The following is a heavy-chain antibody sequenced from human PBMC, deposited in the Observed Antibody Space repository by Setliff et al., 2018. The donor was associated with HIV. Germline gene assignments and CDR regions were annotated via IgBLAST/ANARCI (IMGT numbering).Heavy chain of an antibody. D-gene: IGHD6-13*01. CDR2: ISYDGSNK. V-gene: IGHV3-30*18. CDR1: GFTFSTYG. J-gene: IGHJ5*02. Sequence: GGSLRLPCAASGFTFSTYGMPWVRQAPGKGLEWVAVISYDGSNKYCADSVKGRFTISRDNSKNTVYLQMSSLRVEDTALYYCAKADDGAAAGPAPWGQGTLVTVSS. CDR3: AKADDGAAAGPAP.